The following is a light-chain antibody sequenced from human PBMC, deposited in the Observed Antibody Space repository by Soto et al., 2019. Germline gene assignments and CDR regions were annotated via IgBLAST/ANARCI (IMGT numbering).Light chain of an antibody. CDR3: SSYTGTSTLV. CDR1: SXDVGGYNY. J-gene: IGLJ3*02. Sequence: QSALSQPDSVSGSPGQSITISCAGTSXDVGGYNYVSWYQQHPGKAPKLMISEVSNRPSGVSNRFSGSKSGNTASLTISGLQAEDEADYYCSSYTGTSTLVFGGGTKVIVL. V-gene: IGLV2-14*01. CDR2: EVS.